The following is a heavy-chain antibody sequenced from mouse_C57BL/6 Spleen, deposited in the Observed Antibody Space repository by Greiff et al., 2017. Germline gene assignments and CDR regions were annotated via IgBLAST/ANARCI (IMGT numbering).Heavy chain of an antibody. Sequence: VQLQQSGPELVKPGASVKISCKASGYTFTDSYMNWVKQSHGKSLEWIGDINPNNGGTSYNQKFKGKATLTVDKSSSTAYMELRSLTSEDSAVYYCARSTTVVATRYFDVWGTGTTVTVSS. J-gene: IGHJ1*03. CDR3: ARSTTVVATRYFDV. D-gene: IGHD1-1*01. V-gene: IGHV1-26*01. CDR2: INPNNGGT. CDR1: GYTFTDSY.